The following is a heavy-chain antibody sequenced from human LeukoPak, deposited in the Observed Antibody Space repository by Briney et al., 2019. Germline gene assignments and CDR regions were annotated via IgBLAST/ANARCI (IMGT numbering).Heavy chain of an antibody. D-gene: IGHD2-15*01. J-gene: IGHJ3*02. CDR2: ISSNSSYI. CDR1: GFTFSSYK. V-gene: IGHV3-21*01. CDR3: ARDQDVYCIGCRCTSIHI. Sequence: GGSLRLSCAASGFTFSSYKMNWVRQAPGKGLEWVSSISSNSSYIYYVDSVKGRFTISRDNAKNSLYLQMNSLRAEDTAVYYCARDQDVYCIGCRCTSIHIWGQGTMVTVSS.